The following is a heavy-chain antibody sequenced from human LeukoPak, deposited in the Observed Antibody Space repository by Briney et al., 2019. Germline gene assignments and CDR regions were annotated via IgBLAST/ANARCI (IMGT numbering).Heavy chain of an antibody. CDR1: GFTFTAYL. D-gene: IGHD3-22*01. CDR3: VRESEYYFDHSASFDY. CDR2: MSSDGNAM. Sequence: GGSLRLSCAASGFTFTAYLIHWVRQAPGKGLEWVAVMSSDGNAMFYADSVKGRFTISRDNSKNTLYLQMNSLRAEDTAVYYCVRESEYYFDHSASFDYWGQGTLVAVSS. V-gene: IGHV3-30-3*01. J-gene: IGHJ4*02.